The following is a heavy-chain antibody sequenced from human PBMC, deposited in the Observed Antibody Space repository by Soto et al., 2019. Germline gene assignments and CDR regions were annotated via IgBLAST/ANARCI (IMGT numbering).Heavy chain of an antibody. V-gene: IGHV4-34*01. CDR1: GGSFSGYY. Sequence: SETLSLTCAVYGGSFSGYYWSWIRQPPGKGLEWIGEINHSGSTNYNPSLKRRVTISVDTPKNQFSLELSSVTAADTAVYYCARGPTYSSSSVDYWGQGTLVTVSS. CDR3: ARGPTYSSSSVDY. J-gene: IGHJ4*02. D-gene: IGHD6-6*01. CDR2: INHSGST.